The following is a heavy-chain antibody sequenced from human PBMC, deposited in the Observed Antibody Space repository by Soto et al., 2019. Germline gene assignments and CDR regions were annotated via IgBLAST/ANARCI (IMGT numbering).Heavy chain of an antibody. D-gene: IGHD6-19*01. CDR1: GGSISSSNW. V-gene: IGHV4-4*02. CDR2: IYHSGST. Sequence: QVQLQESGPGLVKPSGTLSLTCAVSGGSISSSNWWSWVRQPPGKGLEWIGEIYHSGSTNYNPSLKSRVTIPVDKSKNQFSLKLSSVTAADTAVYYCARDLGYSSGWPYFDYWGQGTLVTVSS. J-gene: IGHJ4*02. CDR3: ARDLGYSSGWPYFDY.